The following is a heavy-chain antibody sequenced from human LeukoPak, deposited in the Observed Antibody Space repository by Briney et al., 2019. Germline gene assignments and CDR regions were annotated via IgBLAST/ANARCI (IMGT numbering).Heavy chain of an antibody. CDR3: AKDLSHYYDSSGYLDY. D-gene: IGHD3-22*01. CDR2: IWFDGATQ. Sequence: PGGSLRLSCAASGFSFNNHAMLWVRQAPGKGLEWVAVIWFDGATQYYADSVEGRFTIPRDNSKNTLYLQMNSLRAEDTAVYYCAKDLSHYYDSSGYLDYWGQGTLVTVSS. CDR1: GFSFNNHA. J-gene: IGHJ4*02. V-gene: IGHV3-33*06.